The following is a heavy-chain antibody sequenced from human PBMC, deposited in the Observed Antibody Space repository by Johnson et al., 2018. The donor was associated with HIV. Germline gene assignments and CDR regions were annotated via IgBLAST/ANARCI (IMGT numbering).Heavy chain of an antibody. CDR2: IGTAGDT. CDR1: GFTFSSYD. CDR3: ARVLSWWSGAFDL. D-gene: IGHD2-21*01. V-gene: IGHV3-13*01. J-gene: IGHJ3*01. Sequence: VHLVESGGGLAQPGESLRLSCAASGFTFSSYDMHWVRHVTGKGLEWVSPIGTAGDTYYPGSVKGRFTISRDNSKNTLYLQMNSLRAEDTAVYYCARVLSWWSGAFDLWGQGTMVTVSS.